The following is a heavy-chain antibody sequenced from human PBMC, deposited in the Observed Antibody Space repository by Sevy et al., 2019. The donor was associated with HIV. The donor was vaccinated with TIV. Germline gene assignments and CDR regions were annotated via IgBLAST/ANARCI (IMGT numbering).Heavy chain of an antibody. CDR2: IIGKIYHGTI. J-gene: IGHJ5*02. D-gene: IGHD3-10*01. CDR1: GFTFSNAW. Sequence: GGSLRLSCAASGFTFSNAWMSWVRQAPGKGLEWVGRIIGKIYHGTIDYAAPVKGRFSISRDDSKNTLYLQMNSLKTEDTAVYYCTTATWSQEDYYNSWGQGTLVTVSS. CDR3: TTATWSQEDYYNS. V-gene: IGHV3-15*01.